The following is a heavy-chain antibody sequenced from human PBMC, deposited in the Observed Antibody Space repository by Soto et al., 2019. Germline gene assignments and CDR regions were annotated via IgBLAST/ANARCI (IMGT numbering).Heavy chain of an antibody. CDR2: IIPMFGTA. J-gene: IGHJ4*02. Sequence: QVQLVQSGAEVKKPESSVKVSCKAPGGTFSTYAISWVRQAPGQGLEWMGGIIPMFGTANYAQRFQDRVTSTADASTNTDYMELSSLRSEDTAVYFCASGIQLWLRRINNGYSGWGQGTVVTVSS. D-gene: IGHD5-18*01. V-gene: IGHV1-69*12. CDR3: ASGIQLWLRRINNGYSG. CDR1: GGTFSTYA.